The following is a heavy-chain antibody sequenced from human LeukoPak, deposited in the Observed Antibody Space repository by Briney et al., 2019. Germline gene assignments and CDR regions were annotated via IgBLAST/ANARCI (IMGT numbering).Heavy chain of an antibody. V-gene: IGHV3-23*01. CDR3: AKGRGFRVWDPWDN. J-gene: IGHJ4*02. CDR2: ISPGGDVK. CDR1: GFTFSRHG. Sequence: GGTLRLSCVASGFTFSRHGLNWVRQAPGKGLEWVAGISPGGDVKYYADSVKGRFTISRDNSKNTLFLEMNSLRVEDTAVYYCAKGRGFRVWDPWDNWGQGTLITVSS. D-gene: IGHD3-16*01.